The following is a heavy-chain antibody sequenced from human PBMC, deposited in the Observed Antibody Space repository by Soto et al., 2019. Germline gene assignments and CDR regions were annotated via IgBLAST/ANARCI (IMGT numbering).Heavy chain of an antibody. D-gene: IGHD6-19*01. Sequence: QVQLVESGGGVVQPRRSLRLSCAASGFTFSSYGMHWVRQAPGKGLEWVAVISYDGSNKYYADSVKGRFTISRDNSKNTLYLQMRSLRAEDTAVYYCVKDGSSGWPYYYGLDVWGQGTTVTVSS. CDR2: ISYDGSNK. J-gene: IGHJ6*02. CDR1: GFTFSSYG. V-gene: IGHV3-30*18. CDR3: VKDGSSGWPYYYGLDV.